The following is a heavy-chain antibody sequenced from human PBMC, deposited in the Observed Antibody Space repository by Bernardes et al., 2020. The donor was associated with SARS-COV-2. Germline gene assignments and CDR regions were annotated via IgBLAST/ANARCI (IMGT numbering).Heavy chain of an antibody. V-gene: IGHV3-23*01. D-gene: IGHD3-10*01. CDR3: ARADERIYMVRGVPHYGLDL. CDR1: GFNLNTYA. Sequence: GGSLRLSCTASGFNLNTYAVNWVRQAPGKGLEWVSGIGGSGGDTYYADSVKGRFTISRGNSKNTVYLHMDSLRAEDTATYHCARADERIYMVRGVPHYGLDLWGLGTTVTVS. CDR2: IGGSGGDT. J-gene: IGHJ6*02.